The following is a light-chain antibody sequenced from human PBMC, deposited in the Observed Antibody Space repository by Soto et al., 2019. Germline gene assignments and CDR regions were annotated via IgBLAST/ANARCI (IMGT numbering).Light chain of an antibody. V-gene: IGLV2-14*01. CDR1: SSDVGGYNY. CDR3: SSYTRSFTVV. J-gene: IGLJ2*01. Sequence: QSALTQPASVSGSPGQSITISCTGDSSDVGGYNYVSWFQQHPGKAPKLMIYEVSHRPSGVSHRFSGSKSGTTASLTISGLQAEDEADYYCSSYTRSFTVVFGGGT. CDR2: EVS.